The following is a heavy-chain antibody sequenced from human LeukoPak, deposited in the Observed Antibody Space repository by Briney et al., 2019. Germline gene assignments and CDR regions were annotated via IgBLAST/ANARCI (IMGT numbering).Heavy chain of an antibody. CDR1: GGTFSSYA. Sequence: ASVKVSCKASGGTFSSYAISWVRQAPGQGLEWMGEIIPIFGTANYAQKFQGRVTITTDESTSTAYMELSSLRSEDTAVYYCATDSSGYSPKEYYYYYYMDVWGKGTMVTVSS. CDR2: IIPIFGTA. CDR3: ATDSSGYSPKEYYYYYYMDV. J-gene: IGHJ6*03. V-gene: IGHV1-69*05. D-gene: IGHD3-22*01.